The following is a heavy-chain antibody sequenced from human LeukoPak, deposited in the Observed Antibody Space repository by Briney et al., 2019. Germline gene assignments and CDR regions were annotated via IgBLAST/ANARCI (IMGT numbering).Heavy chain of an antibody. J-gene: IGHJ4*02. Sequence: GGSLRHSCGASGFTFSSYSMNWVRQAPGKGLEWVSSISSSSSYIYYADSVKGRFTISRDNAKNSLYLQMNSLRAEDTAVYYCARDAGVVPVGYWGQGTLVTVSS. CDR1: GFTFSSYS. CDR3: ARDAGVVPVGY. CDR2: ISSSSSYI. V-gene: IGHV3-21*01. D-gene: IGHD2-2*01.